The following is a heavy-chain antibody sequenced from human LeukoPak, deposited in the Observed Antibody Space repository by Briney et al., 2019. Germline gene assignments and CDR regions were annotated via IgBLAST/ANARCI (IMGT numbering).Heavy chain of an antibody. CDR1: GFTFSSYS. Sequence: GGSLRLSCAASGFTFSSYSMNWVRQAPGKGLEWVSSISSSSSYIYYADSVKGRFTISRDYAKNSLYLQMNSLRAEDTAVYYCARGQWLAPFDYWGQGTLVTVSS. D-gene: IGHD6-19*01. CDR3: ARGQWLAPFDY. J-gene: IGHJ4*02. V-gene: IGHV3-21*01. CDR2: ISSSSSYI.